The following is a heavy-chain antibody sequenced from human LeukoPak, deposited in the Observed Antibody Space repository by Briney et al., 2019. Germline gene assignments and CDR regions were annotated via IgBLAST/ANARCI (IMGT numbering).Heavy chain of an antibody. D-gene: IGHD3-22*01. CDR2: ISSNGVST. Sequence: PGGSLRLSCAASGFTFSSYAMHWVRQAPGEGLEHVSAISSNGVSTYYANSVKGRFTVSRDNSKNTLYFQMGSLRAEDMAVYYCARGDRSSPLYGMDVWGQGTTVTVSS. J-gene: IGHJ6*02. CDR1: GFTFSSYA. V-gene: IGHV3-64*01. CDR3: ARGDRSSPLYGMDV.